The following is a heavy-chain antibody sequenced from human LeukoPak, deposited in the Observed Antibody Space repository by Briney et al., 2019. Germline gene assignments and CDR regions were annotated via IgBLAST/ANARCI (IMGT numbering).Heavy chain of an antibody. CDR2: ISWNSGSI. Sequence: GGSLRLSCAASGFTFDDYAMHWVRQAPGKGLEWVSGISWNSGSIGYADSVKGRFTISRDNAKNSLYLQMNSLRAEDTAVYYCARDAGGYCSGGSCYFYYGMDVWGQGTTVTVSS. CDR1: GFTFDDYA. V-gene: IGHV3-9*01. J-gene: IGHJ6*02. CDR3: ARDAGGYCSGGSCYFYYGMDV. D-gene: IGHD2-15*01.